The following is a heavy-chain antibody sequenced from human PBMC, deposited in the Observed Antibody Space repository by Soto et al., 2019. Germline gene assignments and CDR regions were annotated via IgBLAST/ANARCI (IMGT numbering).Heavy chain of an antibody. V-gene: IGHV4-31*03. J-gene: IGHJ6*02. CDR1: GGSISSGRYY. Sequence: SETLSLTCTVSGGSISSGRYYWSWIRQHPGKGLEWIGYIYYSGSTYYNPSPKSRVTISVDTSKNQFSLKLSSVTAADTAVYYCARDTYYDLYYYYGMDVWGQGTTVTASS. CDR3: ARDTYYDLYYYYGMDV. CDR2: IYYSGST. D-gene: IGHD3-16*01.